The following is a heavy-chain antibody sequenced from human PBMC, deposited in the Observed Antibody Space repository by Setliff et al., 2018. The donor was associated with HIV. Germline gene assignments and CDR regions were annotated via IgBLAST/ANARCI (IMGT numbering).Heavy chain of an antibody. CDR3: ARNTPGIVPRRVGFDP. CDR2: IKENGDEK. CDR1: GFTFSTYW. D-gene: IGHD1-26*01. J-gene: IGHJ5*02. Sequence: GGSLRLSCAASGFTFSTYWMSWFRQAPGKGLEWVANIKENGDEKYYVDSVKGRFTISRDNAKNSLYLQMSSLRVEDTAVYYCARNTPGIVPRRVGFDPWGQGTLVTVSS. V-gene: IGHV3-7*03.